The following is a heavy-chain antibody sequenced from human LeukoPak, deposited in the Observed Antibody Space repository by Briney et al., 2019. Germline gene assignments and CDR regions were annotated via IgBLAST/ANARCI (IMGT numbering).Heavy chain of an antibody. CDR2: INTSGST. CDR3: VSAKFLVRGVSWFDP. Sequence: PSETLSLTCTVSGGSISSGSYYWSWIRQPAGKGLEWIGRINTSGSTNYNPSLKSRVTISVDTPKNQFSLKLTSVTAADTAVYYCVSAKFLVRGVSWFDPWGQGTLVTVSS. D-gene: IGHD3-10*01. J-gene: IGHJ5*02. V-gene: IGHV4-61*02. CDR1: GGSISSGSYY.